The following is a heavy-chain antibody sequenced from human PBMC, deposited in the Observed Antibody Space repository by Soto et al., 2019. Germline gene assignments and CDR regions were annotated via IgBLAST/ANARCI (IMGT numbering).Heavy chain of an antibody. CDR3: ARARSGYYRGYFDY. V-gene: IGHV1-69*01. CDR1: GGTFSSYA. J-gene: IGHJ4*02. D-gene: IGHD3-3*01. CDR2: IIPIFGTA. Sequence: QVQLVQSGAEVKKPGSSVKVSCKASGGTFSSYAISWVRQAPGQGLEWMGGIIPIFGTANYAQKFQGRVTITADESTSTAYMELSSLRSEDTAVYYCARARSGYYRGYFDYWGQGPLVTVSS.